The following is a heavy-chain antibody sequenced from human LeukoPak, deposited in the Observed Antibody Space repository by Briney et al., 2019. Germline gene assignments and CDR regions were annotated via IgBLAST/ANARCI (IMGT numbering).Heavy chain of an antibody. CDR2: IYYSGST. V-gene: IGHV4-59*01. Sequence: SETLSLTCTVSGGSIGTSYWSWIRQPPGKELEWIGYIYYSGSTNYNPSLKSRVTISVDTSKNQFSLNLSSVTAADTAVYYCARATAYYCIDYWGQGTLVTVSS. J-gene: IGHJ4*02. D-gene: IGHD2-21*01. CDR3: ARATAYYCIDY. CDR1: GGSIGTSY.